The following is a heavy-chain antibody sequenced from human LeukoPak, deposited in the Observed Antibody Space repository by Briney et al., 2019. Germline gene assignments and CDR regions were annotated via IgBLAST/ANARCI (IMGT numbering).Heavy chain of an antibody. CDR1: GYTFTISG. CDR2: ISAYNGNT. D-gene: IGHD3-10*01. V-gene: IGHV1-18*01. Sequence: ASLTVSCKSSGYTFTISGFSWVRQAPGQGLEWMGWISAYNGNTNYAQKLQGRVTMTTDTSTSTAYMELRSLRSDDTAMYYCARIKYGVNAFDIWGQGTMVTVSS. CDR3: ARIKYGVNAFDI. J-gene: IGHJ3*02.